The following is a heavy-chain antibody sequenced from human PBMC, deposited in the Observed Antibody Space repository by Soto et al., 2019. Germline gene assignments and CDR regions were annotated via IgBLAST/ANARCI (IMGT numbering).Heavy chain of an antibody. V-gene: IGHV3-7*01. J-gene: IGHJ5*02. CDR3: ARDSFATGSLDP. CDR2: IKVDGSDK. D-gene: IGHD1-1*01. Sequence: ESGGGLVQPGGSLRLSCAASGFTFSSYWMTWVRQAPGKGLEWVANIKVDGSDKYYADSVKGRFTISRDNAKNSLYLQMNSLTAEDTAVYDCARDSFATGSLDPWGQGSLVTVSS. CDR1: GFTFSSYW.